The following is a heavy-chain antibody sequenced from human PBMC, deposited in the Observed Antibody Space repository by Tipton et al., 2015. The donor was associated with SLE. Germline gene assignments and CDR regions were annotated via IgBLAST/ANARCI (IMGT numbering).Heavy chain of an antibody. CDR2: ISGSGGST. CDR3: AKDRQQLFYYFDY. D-gene: IGHD6-13*01. CDR1: GFNFSSYA. Sequence: SLRLSCAASGFNFSSYAMSWVRQAPGKGLEWVSTISGSGGSTYYADSVKGRFTISRDNSKNTLYLQMNSLRAEDTAVYYCAKDRQQLFYYFDYWGQGTLVTVPS. V-gene: IGHV3-23*01. J-gene: IGHJ4*02.